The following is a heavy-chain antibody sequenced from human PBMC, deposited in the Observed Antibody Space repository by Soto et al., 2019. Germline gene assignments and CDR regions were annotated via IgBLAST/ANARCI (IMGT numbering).Heavy chain of an antibody. CDR3: ARRRVRGVISPHGMDV. J-gene: IGHJ6*02. V-gene: IGHV3-53*04. CDR1: GFTVSSNY. Sequence: GGSLRLSCAASGFTVSSNYMSWVRQAPGKGLEWVSVIYSGGSTYYADSVKGRFTISRHNSKNTLYLQMNSLRAEDTAVYYCARRRVRGVISPHGMDVWGQGTTVTVSS. D-gene: IGHD3-10*01. CDR2: IYSGGST.